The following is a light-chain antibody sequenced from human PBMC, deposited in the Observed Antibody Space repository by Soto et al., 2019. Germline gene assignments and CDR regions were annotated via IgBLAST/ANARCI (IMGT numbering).Light chain of an antibody. CDR2: DAS. CDR1: QSVSSY. J-gene: IGKJ5*01. CDR3: QQYNNWPPIT. V-gene: IGKV3-11*01. Sequence: EIVLTQSPATLSLSPGARAPLSCRASQSVSSYLAWYQQKPGQAPRLLIYDASNRATGIPARFSGSGSGTEFTLTISSLQSEDFAVYYCQQYNNWPPITFGQGTRLEIK.